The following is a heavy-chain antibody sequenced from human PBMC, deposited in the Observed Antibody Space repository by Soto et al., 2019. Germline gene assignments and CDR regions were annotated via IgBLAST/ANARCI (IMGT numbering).Heavy chain of an antibody. V-gene: IGHV3-53*01. CDR1: GFTVSSNY. Sequence: PGGPLRLSCAASGFTVSSNYMSWVRQAPGKGLEWVSVIYSGGSTYYADSVKGRFTISRDNSKNTLYLQMNSLRAEDTAVYYCAKDQGDPYGSLDYWGRGTLVTVSS. J-gene: IGHJ4*02. D-gene: IGHD3-10*01. CDR2: IYSGGST. CDR3: AKDQGDPYGSLDY.